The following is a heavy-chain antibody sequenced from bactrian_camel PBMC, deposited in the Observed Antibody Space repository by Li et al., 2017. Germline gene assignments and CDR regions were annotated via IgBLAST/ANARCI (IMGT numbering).Heavy chain of an antibody. Sequence: QVQLVESGGGSVQAGGSLRLSCTTSPYAYSRLCLVWFRQAPGKEREGVAGIETDGTTNYADSVKGRFTISRDNAKNTLSLQMNNLQPNDTAMYYCAALRVPPGGRPTIAALTASTLKGVWGQGTQVTVS. J-gene: IGHJ4*01. V-gene: IGHV3S6*01. CDR2: IETDGTT. CDR1: PYAYSRLC. D-gene: IGHD4*01. CDR3: AALRVPPGGRPTIAALTASTLKGV.